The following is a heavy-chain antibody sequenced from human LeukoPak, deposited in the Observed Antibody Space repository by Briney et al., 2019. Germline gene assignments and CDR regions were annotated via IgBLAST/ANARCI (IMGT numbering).Heavy chain of an antibody. J-gene: IGHJ5*02. CDR3: ARGRWFDP. CDR1: GFTSNNYA. Sequence: PGGSLRLSCAASGFTSNNYAMSWVRQAPGKGLEWVSTVSGSGGSRYYADSVKGRFTISRDNSKNTLYLQMNSLRAEDTAVYYCARGRWFDPWGQGTLVTVSS. V-gene: IGHV3-23*01. CDR2: VSGSGGSR.